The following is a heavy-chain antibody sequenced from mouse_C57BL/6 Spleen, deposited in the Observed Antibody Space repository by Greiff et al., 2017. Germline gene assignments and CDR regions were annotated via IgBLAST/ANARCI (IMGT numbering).Heavy chain of an antibody. V-gene: IGHV3-6*01. CDR2: ISYDGSN. J-gene: IGHJ1*03. CDR1: GYSITSGYY. D-gene: IGHD1-1*01. CDR3: ASDYYGSSYDWYFDV. Sequence: EVKLQESGPGLVKPSQSLSLTCSVTGYSITSGYYWNWIRQFPGNKLEWMGYISYDGSNNYNPSLKNRISITRDTSKNQFFLKLNSVTTEDTATYYCASDYYGSSYDWYFDVWGTGTTVTVSS.